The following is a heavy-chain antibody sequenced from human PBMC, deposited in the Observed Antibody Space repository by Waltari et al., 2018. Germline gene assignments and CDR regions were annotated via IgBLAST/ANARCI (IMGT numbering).Heavy chain of an antibody. D-gene: IGHD6-13*01. J-gene: IGHJ1*01. CDR1: GYTLPELS. CDR3: ATCLSAVGPQGYLQH. Sequence: QVQLVQSGAEVKKPGASVKVSCQVSGYTLPELSMHWVRQTPGKGLEWMGGYDPEDGQTIYAQKFQGRVTMTEDSSSDTAYMELSSLTSEDTAVYYCATCLSAVGPQGYLQHWGQGTLVTVSS. V-gene: IGHV1-24*01. CDR2: YDPEDGQT.